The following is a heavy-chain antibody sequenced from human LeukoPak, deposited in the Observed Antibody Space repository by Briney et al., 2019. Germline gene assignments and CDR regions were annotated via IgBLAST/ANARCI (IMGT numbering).Heavy chain of an antibody. V-gene: IGHV3-64*01. CDR1: GFTFSTYA. J-gene: IGHJ4*02. CDR2: ITTNGGST. D-gene: IGHD2/OR15-2a*01. Sequence: GGSLRLSCAASGFTFSTYAMHWVRQAPGKGLEYVSAITTNGGSTYYANSAKGRFTISRDNSKNTLYLQMGSLRAEDMAVYYCARGYVLLDYWGQGTLVTVSS. CDR3: ARGYVLLDY.